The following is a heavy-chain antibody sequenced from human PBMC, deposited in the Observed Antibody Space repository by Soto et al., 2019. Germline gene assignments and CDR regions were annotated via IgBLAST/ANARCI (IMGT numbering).Heavy chain of an antibody. CDR2: ISNDGSNK. J-gene: IGHJ4*02. V-gene: IGHV3-30*18. Sequence: LRLSCAASGFSFSTYGMHWVRQAPGKGLEWVAFISNDGSNKYYADSVKGRFTISRDNSKNTLYLQMNSLRAEDTAVYYCAKGFGNHWVFDYCGQGTLVIVSS. D-gene: IGHD7-27*01. CDR1: GFSFSTYG. CDR3: AKGFGNHWVFDY.